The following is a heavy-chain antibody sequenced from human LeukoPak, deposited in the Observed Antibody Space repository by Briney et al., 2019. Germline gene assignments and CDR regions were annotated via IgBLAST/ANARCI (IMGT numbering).Heavy chain of an antibody. V-gene: IGHV3-33*08. D-gene: IGHD4-11*01. CDR2: MWYDGSNK. CDR3: ARGLPPVMKYYFDY. Sequence: GGSLRLSCVVSGFTFSDYYMDWVRQAPGKGLEWVAVMWYDGSNKYYADSVKGRFTISRDDSKNTLYLQMNSLRAEDTAMYYCARGLPPVMKYYFDYWGQGTLVTVSS. J-gene: IGHJ4*02. CDR1: GFTFSDYY.